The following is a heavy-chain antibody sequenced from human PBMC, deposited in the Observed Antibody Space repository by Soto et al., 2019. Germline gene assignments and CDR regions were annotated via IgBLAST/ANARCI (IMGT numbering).Heavy chain of an antibody. D-gene: IGHD3-22*01. CDR2: IYHSGST. CDR1: GGSISSSNW. CDR3: ARRGEDDNSGYYSGEHFDY. Sequence: QVQLQESGPGLVKPSGTLSLTCAVSGGSISSSNWWSWVRQPPGKGLEWIGEIYHSGSTNYNPSLKGRVDISVDKSKNLFSVKMSSVTASDSAVDYCARRGEDDNSGYYSGEHFDYWGQGTLVTVSS. V-gene: IGHV4-4*02. J-gene: IGHJ4*02.